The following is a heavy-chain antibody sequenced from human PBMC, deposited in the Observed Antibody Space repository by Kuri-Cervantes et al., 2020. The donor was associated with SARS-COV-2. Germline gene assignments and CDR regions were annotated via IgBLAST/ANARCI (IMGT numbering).Heavy chain of an antibody. CDR3: TGWGVGAKT. D-gene: IGHD1-26*01. Sequence: GASLKISCAASGFTFSNYAMYWVRQTPWKGLEWVSYISSTGDTIYYADSVKGRFTITRDNAKISLYLQMNSLRAEDTAVYYCTGWGVGAKTWGQGTLVTVSS. V-gene: IGHV3-48*03. CDR1: GFTFSNYA. J-gene: IGHJ4*02. CDR2: ISSTGDTI.